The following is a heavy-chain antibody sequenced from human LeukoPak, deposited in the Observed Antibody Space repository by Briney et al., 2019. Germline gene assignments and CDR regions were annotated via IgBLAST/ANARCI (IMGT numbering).Heavy chain of an antibody. Sequence: ASVKVSCKVSGYTLTELSMHWVRQAPGKGLEWMGGFDTEDGETIYAQKFQGRVTMTEDTSTDTAYMELMSLRSEDTAVYYCATGYCSGGSSYYRYYFDYWSQGTLVTVS. D-gene: IGHD2-15*01. CDR3: ATGYCSGGSSYYRYYFDY. CDR2: FDTEDGET. V-gene: IGHV1-24*01. CDR1: GYTLTELS. J-gene: IGHJ4*02.